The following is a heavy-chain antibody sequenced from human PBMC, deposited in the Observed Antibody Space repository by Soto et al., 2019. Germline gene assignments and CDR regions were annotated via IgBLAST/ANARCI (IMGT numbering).Heavy chain of an antibody. V-gene: IGHV6-1*01. CDR1: GNNVSTNSAG. CDR3: TREVDDDPNWFDP. CDR2: TYYKSKLYN. D-gene: IGHD1-1*01. J-gene: IGHJ5*02. Sequence: SQPLSLTCVISGNNVSTNSAGWNWIRQSPSRGLEWLGRTYYKSKLYNDYAVSVKSRITINPDTSKNRFSLQLNSVSPEDTAVYYRTREVDDDPNWFDPWGQGTLVTVSS.